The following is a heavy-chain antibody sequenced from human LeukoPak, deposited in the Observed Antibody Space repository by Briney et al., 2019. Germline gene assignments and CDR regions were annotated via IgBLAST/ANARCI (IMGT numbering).Heavy chain of an antibody. CDR1: GFTFSSYS. CDR3: ARGCSSTSCYY. Sequence: GGSLRLSCEASGFTFSSYSMNWVRQAPGKGLEWVSSISSSSSYIYYADSVKGRFTISRDNAKNSLYLQMNSLRAEDTAVYYCARGCSSTSCYYWGQGTLVTVSS. CDR2: ISSSSSYI. D-gene: IGHD2-2*01. J-gene: IGHJ4*02. V-gene: IGHV3-21*01.